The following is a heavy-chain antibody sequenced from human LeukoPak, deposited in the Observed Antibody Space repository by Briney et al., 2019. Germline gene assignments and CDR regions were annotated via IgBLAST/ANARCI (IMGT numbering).Heavy chain of an antibody. D-gene: IGHD3-10*01. CDR3: ARDRSRESAGTDAFDI. CDR1: GYTFIGYY. CDR2: INPNSGGT. J-gene: IGHJ3*02. Sequence: ASVKVSCTASGYTFIGYYMHWVRQAPGQGLEWMGWINPNSGGTNYAQKFQGRVTMTRDTSISTAYMELSRLRSDDTAVYYCARDRSRESAGTDAFDIWGQGTMVTVSS. V-gene: IGHV1-2*02.